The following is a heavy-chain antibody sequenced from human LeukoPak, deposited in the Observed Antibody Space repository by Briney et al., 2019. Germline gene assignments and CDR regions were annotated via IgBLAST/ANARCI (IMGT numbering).Heavy chain of an antibody. D-gene: IGHD1-26*01. CDR2: ISGSSNYI. CDR3: ARDAYGSSVDY. J-gene: IGHJ4*02. CDR1: GFTFSSYT. V-gene: IGHV3-21*01. Sequence: GGSLGLSCAASGFTFSSYTMNWVRQAPGKGLEWVSSISGSSNYIYYADSVKGRFTISRDNAKNSLYLQMNSLRAEDTAVYYCARDAYGSSVDYWGQGTLVTVSS.